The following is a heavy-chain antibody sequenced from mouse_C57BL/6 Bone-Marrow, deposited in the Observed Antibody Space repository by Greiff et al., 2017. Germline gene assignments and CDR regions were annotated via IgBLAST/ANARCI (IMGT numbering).Heavy chain of an antibody. CDR3: ASYYYGPREFAY. CDR1: GYTFTSYG. V-gene: IGHV1-81*01. Sequence: QVHVKQSGAELARPGASVKLSCKASGYTFTSYGISWVKQRTGQGLEWIGEIYPRSGNTYYNEKFKGKATLTADKSSSTAYMELRSLTSADSAVYFCASYYYGPREFAYWGQGTLVTVSA. D-gene: IGHD1-1*01. CDR2: IYPRSGNT. J-gene: IGHJ3*01.